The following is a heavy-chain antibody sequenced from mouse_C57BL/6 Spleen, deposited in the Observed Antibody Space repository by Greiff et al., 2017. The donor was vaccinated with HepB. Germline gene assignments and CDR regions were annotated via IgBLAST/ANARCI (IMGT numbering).Heavy chain of an antibody. J-gene: IGHJ3*01. CDR2: INPNNGGT. V-gene: IGHV1-26*01. D-gene: IGHD2-4*01. CDR3: ANYEGFAY. CDR1: GYTFTDYY. Sequence: VQLQQSGPELVKPGASVKISCKASGYTFTDYYMNWVKQSHGKSLEWIGDINPNNGGTSYNQKFKGKATLTVDKSSSTAYMELRSLTSEDSAVYYCANYEGFAYWGQGTLVTVSA.